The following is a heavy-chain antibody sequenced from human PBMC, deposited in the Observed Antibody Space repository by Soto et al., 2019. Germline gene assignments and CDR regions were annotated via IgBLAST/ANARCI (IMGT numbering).Heavy chain of an antibody. J-gene: IGHJ3*02. CDR3: ARSGYYYDSSGYDDGGAFDI. CDR1: GYSFTSYW. Sequence: ESLKISCKGSGYSFTSYWIGWVRQMPGKGLEWMGIIYPGDSDTRYSPSFQGQVTISADKSISTAYLQWSSLKASDTAMYYCARSGYYYDSSGYDDGGAFDIWGQGTMVTVSS. CDR2: IYPGDSDT. V-gene: IGHV5-51*01. D-gene: IGHD3-22*01.